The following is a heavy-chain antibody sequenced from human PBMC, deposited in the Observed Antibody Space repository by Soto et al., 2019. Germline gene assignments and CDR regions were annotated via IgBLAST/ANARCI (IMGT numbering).Heavy chain of an antibody. CDR3: GRGVVAVSWFDP. J-gene: IGHJ5*02. CDR2: MNPNSGNT. CDR1: GYTFTSYD. V-gene: IGHV1-8*01. Sequence: ASVKVSWKASGYTFTSYDINWVRQATGQGLEWMGWMNPNSGNTGYAQKFQGRVTMTRNTSISTAYMELSSLRSEDTAVYYCGRGVVAVSWFDPWGQGTLVTVSS. D-gene: IGHD2-15*01.